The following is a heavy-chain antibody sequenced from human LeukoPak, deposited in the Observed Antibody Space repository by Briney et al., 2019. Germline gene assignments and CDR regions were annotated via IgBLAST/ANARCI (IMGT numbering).Heavy chain of an antibody. D-gene: IGHD2-15*01. CDR1: GFTFSSYG. V-gene: IGHV3-23*01. Sequence: GGSLRLSCAASGFTFSSYGMHWVRQAPGKGLEWVSAISGSGGSTYSADSVKGRFTISRDNSKNTLYLQMNSLRAEDTAVYYCAKRPKVAATGSGYFDYWGQGTLVTVSS. CDR2: ISGSGGST. J-gene: IGHJ4*02. CDR3: AKRPKVAATGSGYFDY.